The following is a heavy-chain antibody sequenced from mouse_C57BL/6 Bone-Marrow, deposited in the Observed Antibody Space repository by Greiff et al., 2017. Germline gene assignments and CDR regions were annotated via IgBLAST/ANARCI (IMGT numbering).Heavy chain of an antibody. CDR1: GFTFSDYY. D-gene: IGHD3-2*02. V-gene: IGHV5-12*01. Sequence: EVKVVESGGGLVQPGGSLKLSCAASGFTFSDYYMYWVRQTPEKRLEWVAYISNGGGSTYYPDTVKGRFTISRDNAKNTLYLQMSRLKSEDTAMYYCARHVRVSPYAMDYWGQGTSVTVSS. CDR3: ARHVRVSPYAMDY. CDR2: ISNGGGST. J-gene: IGHJ4*01.